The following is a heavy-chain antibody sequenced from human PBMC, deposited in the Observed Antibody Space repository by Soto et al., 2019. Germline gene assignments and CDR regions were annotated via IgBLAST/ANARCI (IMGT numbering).Heavy chain of an antibody. CDR2: ISDYNGNT. J-gene: IGHJ4*02. CDR1: GYTFISNG. D-gene: IGHD5-18*01. Sequence: XSVKVSCNASGYTFISNGSSLVRQTPGQGLEWMGWISDYNGNTNYAQKIQGRVTMTTDTSMSTVYMELRSLRSDATAVYYCARDSVRRYSYGAPFNYWGQGTLVTVSS. CDR3: ARDSVRRYSYGAPFNY. V-gene: IGHV1-18*01.